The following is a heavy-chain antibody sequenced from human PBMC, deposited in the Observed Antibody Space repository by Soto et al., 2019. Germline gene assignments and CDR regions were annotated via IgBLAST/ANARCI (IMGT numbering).Heavy chain of an antibody. D-gene: IGHD3-3*01. V-gene: IGHV2-5*01. Sequence: QITLQESGPTVVKPTQTLTLTCTFSGFSASTSGVGLGWIRQPPGKALEWLALIYWTDDRHYSPSLANRLNITDDNSKYRVIRTLPNRDPVDTAKYYCARRSDIWNGHYFLSYFDYWGQGALVTVSP. CDR1: GFSASTSGVG. CDR3: ARRSDIWNGHYFLSYFDY. J-gene: IGHJ4*02. CDR2: IYWTDDR.